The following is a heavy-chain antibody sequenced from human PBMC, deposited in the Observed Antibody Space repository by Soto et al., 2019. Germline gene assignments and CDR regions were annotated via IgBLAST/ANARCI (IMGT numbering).Heavy chain of an antibody. CDR2: ISWDGGST. V-gene: IGHV3-43D*04. J-gene: IGHJ6*02. CDR3: AKDNRIAAAGSYYYGMDV. CDR1: GFTFDDYA. D-gene: IGHD6-13*01. Sequence: GGSLRLSCAASGFTFDDYAMHWVRQAPGKGLEWVSLISWDGGSTYYADSVKGRFTISRDNSKNSLYLQMNSLRAEDTALYYCAKDNRIAAAGSYYYGMDVWGQGTTVTVSS.